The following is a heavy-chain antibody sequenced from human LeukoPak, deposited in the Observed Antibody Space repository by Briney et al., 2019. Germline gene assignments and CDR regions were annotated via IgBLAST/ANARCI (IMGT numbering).Heavy chain of an antibody. Sequence: GASVKVSCKTSGYTFTSYGISWARQAPGQGLEWMGWISAYNGNTNYVQKLQGRVTMTTDTSTSTAYMELRSLRSDDTAVYYCARDRQWFGELKSPFDYWGQGTLVTVSS. V-gene: IGHV1-18*04. CDR2: ISAYNGNT. D-gene: IGHD3-10*01. CDR1: GYTFTSYG. J-gene: IGHJ4*02. CDR3: ARDRQWFGELKSPFDY.